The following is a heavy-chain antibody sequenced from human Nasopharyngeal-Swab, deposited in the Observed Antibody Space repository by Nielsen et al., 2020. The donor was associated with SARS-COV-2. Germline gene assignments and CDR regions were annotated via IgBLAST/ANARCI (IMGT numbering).Heavy chain of an antibody. V-gene: IGHV1-2*06. Sequence: WGRQAPGQGLEWMGRINSNSGDTKYSQKFQGRVTMTRDTSISTADMELSRLRSYDTAVYYCARGNSYGYDYWGQGILVTVSS. CDR3: ARGNSYGYDY. D-gene: IGHD5-18*01. J-gene: IGHJ4*02. CDR2: INSNSGDT.